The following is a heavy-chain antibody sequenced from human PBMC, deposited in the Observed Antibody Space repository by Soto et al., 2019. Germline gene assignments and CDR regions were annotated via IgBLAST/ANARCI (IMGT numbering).Heavy chain of an antibody. J-gene: IGHJ6*02. CDR3: ARENGDYNPGYYYGMDV. D-gene: IGHD4-17*01. CDR2: IILIFGTA. V-gene: IGHV1-69*01. Sequence: QVQLVQSGAEVKKPGSSVKVSCKASGGTFSSYAISWVRQAPGQGLEWMGGIILIFGTANYAQKFQGRVTISADESTSTAYMELSSLRSEDTAVYYCARENGDYNPGYYYGMDVWGQGTTVTVSS. CDR1: GGTFSSYA.